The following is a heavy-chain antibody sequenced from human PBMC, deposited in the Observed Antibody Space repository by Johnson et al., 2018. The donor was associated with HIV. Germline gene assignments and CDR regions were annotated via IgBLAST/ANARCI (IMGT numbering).Heavy chain of an antibody. D-gene: IGHD1-26*01. CDR3: AKDLVWNSGSYWDAFDV. Sequence: QVQLVESGGGLVKPGGSLRLSCAVSGYSVTGYNMNWVRQAPVKGLEWVAVISYDGSNKYYADSVKGRFTISRDNSKNTLYLHMTSLKPEDTAVYYCAKDLVWNSGSYWDAFDVWGQGTMVTVSS. CDR2: ISYDGSNK. CDR1: GYSVTGYN. V-gene: IGHV3-30*18. J-gene: IGHJ3*01.